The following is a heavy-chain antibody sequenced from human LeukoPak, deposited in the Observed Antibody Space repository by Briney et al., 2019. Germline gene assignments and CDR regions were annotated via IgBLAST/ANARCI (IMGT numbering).Heavy chain of an antibody. D-gene: IGHD3-3*02. Sequence: GASVKVSCKASGYTFTSFFMHWVRQVPGQGLQWVGTINPDGGDTTYARRFRDRVTMTTDTSTNTVYLEVTGLRPEDTAVYFCARPYRTTIFGVVTLSDPYYYTMDVWGQGTTVTVSS. CDR1: GYTFTSFF. CDR3: ARPYRTTIFGVVTLSDPYYYTMDV. CDR2: INPDGGDT. V-gene: IGHV1-46*01. J-gene: IGHJ6*02.